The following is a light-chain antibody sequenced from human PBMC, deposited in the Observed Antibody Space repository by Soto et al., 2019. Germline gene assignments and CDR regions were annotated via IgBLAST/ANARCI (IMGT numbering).Light chain of an antibody. J-gene: IGLJ1*01. CDR2: EVS. Sequence: QSALTQPASVSGSPGQSITISCTGTSSDVGSYNLVSWYQQHPGKAPKPMIYEVSKRPSGVSNRFSGSKSGNTVSLTISGLQAEDEADYYCCSYAGSSTFVFGTGTKVTVL. CDR1: SSDVGSYNL. CDR3: CSYAGSSTFV. V-gene: IGLV2-23*02.